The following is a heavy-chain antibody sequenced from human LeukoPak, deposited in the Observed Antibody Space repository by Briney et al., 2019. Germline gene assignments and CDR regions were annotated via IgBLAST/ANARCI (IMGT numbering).Heavy chain of an antibody. CDR1: GGSISSYY. J-gene: IGHJ4*02. V-gene: IGHV4-59*01. D-gene: IGHD6-19*01. CDR3: AGVAVAGAFDY. CDR2: IYYSGST. Sequence: SETLSLTCTVSGGSISSYYWSWIRQPPGKGLEWIGYIYYSGSTNYNPSLKSRVTISVNTSKNQFSLKLSSVTAADTAVYYCAGVAVAGAFDYWGQGTLVTVSS.